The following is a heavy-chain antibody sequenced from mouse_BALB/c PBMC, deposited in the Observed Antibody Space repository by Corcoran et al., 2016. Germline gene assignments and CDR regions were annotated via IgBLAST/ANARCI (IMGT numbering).Heavy chain of an antibody. CDR3: ARRAGYFDY. J-gene: IGHJ2*01. V-gene: IGHV8-12*01. CDR2: IYWDDDN. CDR1: GFSLSTSGMG. Sequence: QVTLKESGPGILQPSQTLSLTCSFSGFSLSTSGMGVSWIRQPSGKGLEWLAHIYWDDDNRYNPSLKSRLTISKDTSRNQVFLKITSVDTADTATYYCARRAGYFDYWGQGTTLTVSS.